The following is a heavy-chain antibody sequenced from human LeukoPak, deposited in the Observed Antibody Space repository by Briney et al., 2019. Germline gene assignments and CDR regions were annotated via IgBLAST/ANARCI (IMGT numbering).Heavy chain of an antibody. Sequence: SVXXSXKVSXXTLXELSMHWVRQAPGKGLEWMGGFDPEDGETIYAQKFQGRVTMTEDTSTDTAYMELSSLRSEDTAVYYCATDSASIAAAGTLFDYWGQGTLVTVSS. CDR2: FDPEDGET. D-gene: IGHD6-13*01. CDR1: XXTLXELS. CDR3: ATDSASIAAAGTLFDY. V-gene: IGHV1-24*01. J-gene: IGHJ4*02.